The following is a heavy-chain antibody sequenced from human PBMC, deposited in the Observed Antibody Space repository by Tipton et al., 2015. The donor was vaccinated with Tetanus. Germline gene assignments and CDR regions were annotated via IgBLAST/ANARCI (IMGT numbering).Heavy chain of an antibody. CDR3: AREADCRGGSCVGGDFDN. V-gene: IGHV3-33*08. J-gene: IGHJ4*02. CDR2: SWYDGTDK. CDR1: GFTFSNNY. D-gene: IGHD2-15*01. Sequence: SLRLSCAASGFTFSNNYMSWIRQAPGKGLEWVAVSWYDGTDKYYADSVKVRFTISSDNSKNTLYLQMNSLRVEDTAVYYCAREADCRGGSCVGGDFDNWGQGTRVTVAS.